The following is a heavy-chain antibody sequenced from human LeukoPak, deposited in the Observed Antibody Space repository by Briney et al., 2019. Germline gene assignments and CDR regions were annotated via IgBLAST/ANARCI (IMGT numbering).Heavy chain of an antibody. V-gene: IGHV4-34*01. CDR2: INHSGST. CDR1: GGSFSGYY. D-gene: IGHD3-16*02. CDR3: ARVGARYDYVWGSYRPHVYYFDY. Sequence: ASETLSLTCAVYGGSFSGYYWSWTRQPPGKGLEWIGEINHSGSTNYNPSLKSRVTISVDTSKNQFSLKLSSVTAADTAVYYCARVGARYDYVWGSYRPHVYYFDYWGQGTLVTVSS. J-gene: IGHJ4*02.